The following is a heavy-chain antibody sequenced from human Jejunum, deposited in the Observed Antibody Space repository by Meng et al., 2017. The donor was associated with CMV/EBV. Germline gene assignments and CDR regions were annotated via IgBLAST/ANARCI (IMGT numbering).Heavy chain of an antibody. D-gene: IGHD1-14*01. CDR1: GGALRSSSDY. CDR2: MCYDRNQ. Sequence: SGGALRSSSDYWGWVRQPPGKGVEWIGNMCYDRNQYYNPSLKSRVSIFADLSRNQFSLRLASVSAADTAMYYCAFMRGQPRRNYFDFWGPGTLVTVSS. J-gene: IGHJ5*01. CDR3: AFMRGQPRRNYFDF. V-gene: IGHV4-39*07.